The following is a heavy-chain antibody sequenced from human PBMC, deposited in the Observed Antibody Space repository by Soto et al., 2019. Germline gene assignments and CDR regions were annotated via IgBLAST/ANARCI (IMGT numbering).Heavy chain of an antibody. D-gene: IGHD2-8*01. CDR3: ARPHYPGCINAVCYPLDY. J-gene: IGHJ4*02. CDR1: GYTFTSYY. Sequence: QVQLVQSGAEVKKPGASVKISCKASGYTFTSYYMHWVRQAPGQGLEWMGIINPSGGSTNYAQKLQGRVAMPRDTSTSTVYMELNSLRSEDTAVYYCARPHYPGCINAVCYPLDYWGQGTLVTVSS. V-gene: IGHV1-46*01. CDR2: INPSGGST.